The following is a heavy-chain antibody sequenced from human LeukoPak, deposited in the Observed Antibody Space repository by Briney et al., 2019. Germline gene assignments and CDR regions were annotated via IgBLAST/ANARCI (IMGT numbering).Heavy chain of an antibody. Sequence: GGSLRLSCAASGFTFSNAWMSWVRQAPGKGLEWVGRIKSKTDGGTTDYAAPVKGRFTISRDDSKNTLYLQMNSLKTEDTAVYYCTTENYVWGSYRYYYYYYMDVWGKGTTVTISS. V-gene: IGHV3-15*01. D-gene: IGHD3-16*02. CDR3: TTENYVWGSYRYYYYYYMDV. CDR1: GFTFSNAW. CDR2: IKSKTDGGTT. J-gene: IGHJ6*03.